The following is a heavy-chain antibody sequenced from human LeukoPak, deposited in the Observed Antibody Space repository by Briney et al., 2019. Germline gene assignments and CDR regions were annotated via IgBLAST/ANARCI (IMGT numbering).Heavy chain of an antibody. D-gene: IGHD4-11*01. V-gene: IGHV3-9*01. J-gene: IGHJ4*02. CDR1: GFTFDDYA. Sequence: PGRSLRLSCAASGFTFDDYAMHWVRQAPGKGLEWVSGISWNSGSIGYADSVKGRFTISRDNSKNTLYLQMNSLRAEDTAVYYCAKGGVYSKFDYWGQGTLVTVSS. CDR3: AKGGVYSKFDY. CDR2: ISWNSGSI.